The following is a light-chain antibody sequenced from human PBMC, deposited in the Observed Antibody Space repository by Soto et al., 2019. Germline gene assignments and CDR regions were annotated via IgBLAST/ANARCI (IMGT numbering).Light chain of an antibody. Sequence: DIQMTQSPSTLSASVGDRVTITCRASQNINSHLAWYQQKPGKAPNLLIYTASNLESGVPSRFSGSGSGTEFTLTISILQPEDFATFYWQQDDLSSTFGQGTKVEIK. V-gene: IGKV1-5*03. CDR1: QNINSH. CDR2: TAS. CDR3: QQDDLSST. J-gene: IGKJ1*01.